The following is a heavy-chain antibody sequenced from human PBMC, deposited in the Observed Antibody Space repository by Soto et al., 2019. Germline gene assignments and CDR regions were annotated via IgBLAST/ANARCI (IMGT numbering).Heavy chain of an antibody. J-gene: IGHJ5*02. CDR3: AKVCRYSGGDGYNWFAP. Sequence: PGGSLRLSCAASGFTFSSYAMTWVRQAPGKGLEWVSAVSGGGGSTYYADSVKGRFTISRDNSKNTLYLQMNSLRAENTPVYYVAKVCRYSGGDGYNWFAPWGQGTLVTVSA. D-gene: IGHD5-12*01. V-gene: IGHV3-23*01. CDR1: GFTFSSYA. CDR2: VSGGGGST.